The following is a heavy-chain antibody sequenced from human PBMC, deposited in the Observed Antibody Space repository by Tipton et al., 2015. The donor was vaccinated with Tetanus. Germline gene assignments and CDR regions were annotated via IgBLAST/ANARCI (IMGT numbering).Heavy chain of an antibody. CDR3: AGGRGDCIYYGMGV. D-gene: IGHD2-21*01. V-gene: IGHV1-2*02. CDR1: GYTFTGYY. Sequence: QVQLVQSGAELKKPGASVKVSCTASGYTFTGYYMYWVRQAPGQGLEWEGWIDPNSGDTIYAQNFQGRVTMTRDTSISTVYMELSRLRSDGTAVYYCAGGRGDCIYYGMGVWGPGTTVTVSS. CDR2: IDPNSGDT. J-gene: IGHJ6*02.